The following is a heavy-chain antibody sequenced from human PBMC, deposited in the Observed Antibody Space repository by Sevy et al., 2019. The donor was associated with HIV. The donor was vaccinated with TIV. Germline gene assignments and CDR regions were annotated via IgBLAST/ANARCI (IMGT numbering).Heavy chain of an antibody. CDR2: IHNSGST. CDR1: GRSFSGYS. Sequence: SETLSLTCAVYGRSFSGYSWNWIRQPPGKGLEWIGEIHNSGSTNFNPSLNSPVTMSLDTSKNQFTLNLTSVTAADTAVYYCARGPAAVLDYWGQGNLVTVSS. V-gene: IGHV4-34*01. CDR3: ARGPAAVLDY. D-gene: IGHD2-2*01. J-gene: IGHJ4*02.